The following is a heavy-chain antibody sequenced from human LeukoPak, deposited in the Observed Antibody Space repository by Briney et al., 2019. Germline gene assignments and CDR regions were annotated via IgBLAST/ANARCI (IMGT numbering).Heavy chain of an antibody. CDR2: ISVYIGNT. D-gene: IGHD6-13*01. CDR3: ARDDGGRVFDY. J-gene: IGHJ4*02. V-gene: IGHV1-18*01. CDR1: GYIFTTYG. Sequence: ASVKVSCKASGYIFTTYGISWVRQAPGQGLEWMGWISVYIGNTKYTQNFQGRVTMTTDTSTTTAYVELRGLRSDDTAVYYCARDDGGRVFDYWGQGTLVTVSS.